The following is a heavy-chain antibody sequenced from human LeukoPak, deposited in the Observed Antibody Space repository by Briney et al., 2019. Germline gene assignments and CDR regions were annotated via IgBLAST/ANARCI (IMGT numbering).Heavy chain of an antibody. J-gene: IGHJ4*02. CDR2: INPNSGGT. Sequence: ASVKVSCKASGYTFTGYYMHWVRQAPGQGLEWMGWINPNSGGTNYAQKFQGRVTMTRDTSISTAYMELSRLRSDDTAVYYCARVEGYYYDSSGYYPSDYWGQGTLVTVSS. V-gene: IGHV1-2*02. D-gene: IGHD3-22*01. CDR1: GYTFTGYY. CDR3: ARVEGYYYDSSGYYPSDY.